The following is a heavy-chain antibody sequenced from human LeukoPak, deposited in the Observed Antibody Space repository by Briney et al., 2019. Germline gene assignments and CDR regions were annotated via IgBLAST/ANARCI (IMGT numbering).Heavy chain of an antibody. CDR1: GFTFSNYL. V-gene: IGHV3-7*03. Sequence: GGSLRLSCVASGFTFSNYLMSWVRQAPGKGLEWVANIQQDGSEKNYVDSVKGRFTISRDNAKNSLYLQMNSLRAEDTAVYYCARGAQLWLQPLDYWGQGTLVTVSS. CDR2: IQQDGSEK. D-gene: IGHD5-18*01. J-gene: IGHJ4*02. CDR3: ARGAQLWLQPLDY.